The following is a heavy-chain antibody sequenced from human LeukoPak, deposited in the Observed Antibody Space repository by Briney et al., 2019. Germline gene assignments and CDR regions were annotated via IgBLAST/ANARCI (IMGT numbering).Heavy chain of an antibody. J-gene: IGHJ4*02. CDR3: ARDKDWNFD. CDR1: GGSISSGNYY. V-gene: IGHV4-61*02. Sequence: SETLSLTCTVSGGSISSGNYYWSWIRQPAGKGLEWIGRIYTSGSTNYNPSLKSRVTISVDTSKNQFSLKLNTVTAADTAVYYCARDKDWNFDWGQGTLVTVSS. CDR2: IYTSGST. D-gene: IGHD1-7*01.